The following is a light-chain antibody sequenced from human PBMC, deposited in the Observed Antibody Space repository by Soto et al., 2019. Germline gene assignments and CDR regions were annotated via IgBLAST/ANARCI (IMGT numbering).Light chain of an antibody. CDR1: GSNVGGYNY. J-gene: IGLJ1*01. CDR2: EVT. V-gene: IGLV2-14*01. CDR3: SSFTSSSTLPYV. Sequence: QSALTQPASMSGSPGQSITISCTGTGSNVGGYNYVSWYQQHPGKAPKLMIYEVTNRPSGVSHRFSGSNSGNTASLTISGLQPEDEADYYCSSFTSSSTLPYVFGTGTKVTDL.